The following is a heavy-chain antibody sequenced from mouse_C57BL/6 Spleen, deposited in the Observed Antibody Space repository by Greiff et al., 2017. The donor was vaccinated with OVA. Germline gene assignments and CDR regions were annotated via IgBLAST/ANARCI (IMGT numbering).Heavy chain of an antibody. J-gene: IGHJ3*01. CDR1: GYTFTSYW. Sequence: QVQLQQSGAELAKPGASVKLSCKASGYTFTSYWMHWVKQRPGQGLEWIGYINPSSGYTKYNQKFKDKATLTADKSSSTAYMQLSSLTYEDSAVYVCARWSYGSPAGFAYWGQGTLVTVSA. D-gene: IGHD1-1*01. CDR2: INPSSGYT. V-gene: IGHV1-7*01. CDR3: ARWSYGSPAGFAY.